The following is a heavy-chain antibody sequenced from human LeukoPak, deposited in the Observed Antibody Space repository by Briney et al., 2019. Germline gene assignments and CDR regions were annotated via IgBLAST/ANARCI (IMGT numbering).Heavy chain of an antibody. CDR3: AKQYRSRYYYDNSAYDY. D-gene: IGHD3-22*01. CDR2: ISGGSTSS. CDR1: GFTFGTYA. V-gene: IGHV3-23*01. Sequence: GGSLRLSCTASGFTFGTYAMSWVRQAPGEGLEWLSSISGGSTSSYYADSVKGRFTISRDNSKNTLYLQMDSLRSEDTAVYYCAKQYRSRYYYDNSAYDYWGQGTLVTVSS. J-gene: IGHJ4*02.